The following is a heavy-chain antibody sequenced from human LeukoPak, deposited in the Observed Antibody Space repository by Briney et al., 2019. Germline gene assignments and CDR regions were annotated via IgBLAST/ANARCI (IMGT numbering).Heavy chain of an antibody. D-gene: IGHD2-2*02. Sequence: QPGGSLRLSCAASGFTFSSYWVSWVRQAPGKGLEWVANIKQDGSEKYYVDSVKGRFTISRDNAKNSLYLQMNSLRAEDTAVYYCAREVYCSSTSCYTGYFQHWGQGTLVTVSS. J-gene: IGHJ1*01. V-gene: IGHV3-7*01. CDR3: AREVYCSSTSCYTGYFQH. CDR1: GFTFSSYW. CDR2: IKQDGSEK.